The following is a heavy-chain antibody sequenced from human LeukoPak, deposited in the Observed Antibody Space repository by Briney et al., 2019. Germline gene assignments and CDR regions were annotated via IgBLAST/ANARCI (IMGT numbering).Heavy chain of an antibody. CDR1: GGSFSGYY. CDR3: ARSLQIIAAGYNWFDP. V-gene: IGHV4-34*01. CDR2: INHSGST. Sequence: SETLSLTCAVYGGSFSGYYWSRIRQPPGKGLEWIGEINHSGSTNYNPSLKSRVTISVDTSKNQFSLKLSSVTAADTAVYYCARSLQIIAAGYNWFDPWGQGTLVTVSS. J-gene: IGHJ5*02. D-gene: IGHD6-13*01.